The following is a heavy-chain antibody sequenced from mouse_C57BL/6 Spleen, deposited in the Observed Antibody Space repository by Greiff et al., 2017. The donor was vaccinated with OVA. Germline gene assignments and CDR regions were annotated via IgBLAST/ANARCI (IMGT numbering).Heavy chain of an antibody. CDR2: INPSTGGT. CDR3: ARAEIYYYGSYWYFDV. Sequence: EVQLQQSGPELVKPGASVKISCKASGYSFTGYYMNWVKQSPEKSLEWIGEINPSTGGTTYNQKFKAKATLTVDKSSSTAYMQLKSLTSEDSAVYYCARAEIYYYGSYWYFDVWGTGTTVTVSS. J-gene: IGHJ1*03. V-gene: IGHV1-42*01. CDR1: GYSFTGYY. D-gene: IGHD1-1*01.